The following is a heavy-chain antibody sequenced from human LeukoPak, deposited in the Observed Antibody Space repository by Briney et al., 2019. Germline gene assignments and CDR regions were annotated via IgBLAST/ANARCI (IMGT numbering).Heavy chain of an antibody. D-gene: IGHD3-22*01. CDR1: GFTFSSYW. J-gene: IGHJ4*02. V-gene: IGHV3-7*01. CDR2: INQDGSEK. Sequence: PGRTLRLSCAASGFTFSSYWMSWVRQAPGKGLEWVANINQDGSEKYYVDSVKGRFTISRDNAKNSLYLQMNSLRAEDTAVYYCASFGDYYDSSGYYGGYYFDYWGQGTLVTVSS. CDR3: ASFGDYYDSSGYYGGYYFDY.